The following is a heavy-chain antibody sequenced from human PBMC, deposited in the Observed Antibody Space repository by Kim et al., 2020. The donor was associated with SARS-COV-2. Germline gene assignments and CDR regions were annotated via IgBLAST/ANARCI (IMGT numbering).Heavy chain of an antibody. V-gene: IGHV3-23*01. Sequence: GGSLRLSCAASGFTFSSYAMSWVRQAPGKGLEWVSAISGSGGSTYYADSVKGRFTISRDNSKNTLYLQMNSLRAEDTAVYYCAKSISGYSGYAGDYFDYWGQGTLVTVSS. D-gene: IGHD5-12*01. CDR3: AKSISGYSGYAGDYFDY. CDR2: ISGSGGST. J-gene: IGHJ4*02. CDR1: GFTFSSYA.